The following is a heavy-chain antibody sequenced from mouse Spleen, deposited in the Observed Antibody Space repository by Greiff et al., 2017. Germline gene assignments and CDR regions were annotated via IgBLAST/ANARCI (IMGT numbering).Heavy chain of an antibody. J-gene: IGHJ2*01. D-gene: IGHD2-10*01. CDR2: IWGDGST. CDR1: GFSLTGYG. V-gene: IGHV2-6-7*01. Sequence: VMLVESGPGLVAPSPSLSITCTVSGFSLTGYGVNWVRQPPGQGLEWLGMIWGDGSTDYNSALISRLNINKDNSKSQVFLKMNSLQTDDTARYYCARAYYGNCGDYWGQGTTLTVSS. CDR3: ARAYYGNCGDY.